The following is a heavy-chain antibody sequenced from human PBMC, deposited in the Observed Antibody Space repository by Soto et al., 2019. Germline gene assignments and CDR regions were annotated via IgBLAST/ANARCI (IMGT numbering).Heavy chain of an antibody. V-gene: IGHV1-46*01. CDR1: GYTFTRYF. J-gene: IGHJ4*02. D-gene: IGHD4-4*01. CDR2: INPDGGTT. Sequence: QVQLVQSGAEVKKPGASVKVSCQASGYTFTRYFIQWIRQGPGQDLEWVGLINPDGGTTSYAQKFQGRVTMTRNTATRTVFIEMSSLRSDDTGVYFCARDVTFDIWGQGTLVTVSS. CDR3: ARDVTFDI.